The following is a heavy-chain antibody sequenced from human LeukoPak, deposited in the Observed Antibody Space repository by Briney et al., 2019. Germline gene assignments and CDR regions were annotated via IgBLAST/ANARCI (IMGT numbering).Heavy chain of an antibody. J-gene: IGHJ4*02. Sequence: SETLSLTCTVSGGSISTYYWRWIRQPPGKGLEWIGHIYYSGSTNYNAPLKSRGTISVDPSKNQFSLKLSSVTAADTAVYYCAVGGSSGWYYFDYWGQGTLVTVSS. D-gene: IGHD6-19*01. V-gene: IGHV4-59*01. CDR1: GGSISTYY. CDR2: IYYSGST. CDR3: AVGGSSGWYYFDY.